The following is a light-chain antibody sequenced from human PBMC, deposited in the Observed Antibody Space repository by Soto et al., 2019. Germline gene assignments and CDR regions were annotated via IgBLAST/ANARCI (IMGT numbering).Light chain of an antibody. V-gene: IGLV2-8*01. Sequence: QSALTQPPSASGSPGQSVIISCTGTSSDVGDYDYVSWYQQYPGKAPKLMIYEVNKRPSGVPDRFSGSKSGNTASLTVSGLQAEDVADYYCSSYAGANNLGVVFGGGTKLTVL. CDR1: SSDVGDYDY. CDR3: SSYAGANNLGVV. J-gene: IGLJ2*01. CDR2: EVN.